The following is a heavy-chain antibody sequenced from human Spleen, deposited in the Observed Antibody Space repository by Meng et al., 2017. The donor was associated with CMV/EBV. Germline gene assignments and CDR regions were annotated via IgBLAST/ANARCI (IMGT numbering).Heavy chain of an antibody. V-gene: IGHV4-39*01. CDR3: ARHIEYSNYEYSFDI. J-gene: IGHJ3*02. CDR2: IHYSGRT. CDR1: GGSISSSSYY. Sequence: SETLSLTCTVPGGSISSSSYYWGWIRQPPGKGLEWIASIHYSGRTYYNPSLKSRVTISVDTSKNQFSLMVTSVTAADTAVYYCARHIEYSNYEYSFDIWGQGTMVTVSS. D-gene: IGHD4-11*01.